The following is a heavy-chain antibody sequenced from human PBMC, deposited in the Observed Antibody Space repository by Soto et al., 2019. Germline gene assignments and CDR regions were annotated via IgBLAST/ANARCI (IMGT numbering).Heavy chain of an antibody. CDR1: SGSINPYY. CDR3: ARSVFP. CDR2: IYYSGST. Sequence: SETLSLTCTVSSGSINPYYWSWIRQPPGKGLEWIGYIYYSGSTYYNPSLKSRVTISIDTSKNQFSLKLTSVTAADTAVYYCARSVFPWGQGTLVTVSS. V-gene: IGHV4-59*06. J-gene: IGHJ5*02.